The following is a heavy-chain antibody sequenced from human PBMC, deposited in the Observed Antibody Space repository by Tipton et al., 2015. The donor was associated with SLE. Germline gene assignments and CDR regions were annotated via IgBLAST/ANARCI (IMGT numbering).Heavy chain of an antibody. CDR2: ISPTGST. CDR3: ARSFYSFDY. CDR1: GGSISTYY. Sequence: TLSLTCTVSGGSISTYYWTWIRQPAGKGLEWIGRISPTGSTNYNPSLKSRVTMSLDTSNNQFSLKLNSVTAADTAVYYCARSFYSFDYWGQGTLVAVSS. V-gene: IGHV4-4*07. D-gene: IGHD2-21*01. J-gene: IGHJ4*02.